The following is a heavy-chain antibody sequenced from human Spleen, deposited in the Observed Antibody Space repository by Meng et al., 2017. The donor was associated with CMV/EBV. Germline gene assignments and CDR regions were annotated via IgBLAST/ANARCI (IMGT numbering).Heavy chain of an antibody. CDR2: ISGSGDGT. CDR1: GFTFSSYA. Sequence: GESLKISCAASGFTFSSYAMSWVRQAPGKGLEWVSAISGSGDGTYYADSVKGRFTMSRDKSKNMVSLQMDSLRAEDTAVYYCVKYQLPSGRISGGPFDFWGQGTLVTVSS. J-gene: IGHJ4*02. CDR3: VKYQLPSGRISGGPFDF. D-gene: IGHD2-2*01. V-gene: IGHV3-23*01.